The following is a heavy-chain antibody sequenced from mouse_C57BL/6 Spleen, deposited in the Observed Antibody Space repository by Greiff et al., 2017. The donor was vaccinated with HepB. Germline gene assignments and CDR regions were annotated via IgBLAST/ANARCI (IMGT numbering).Heavy chain of an antibody. CDR2: IYPGDGDT. D-gene: IGHD2-1*01. V-gene: IGHV1-82*01. CDR3: ARERALYYGNLFDY. J-gene: IGHJ2*01. Sequence: QVQLQQSGPELVKPGASVKISCKASGYSFSSSWMNWVKQRPGKGLEWIGRIYPGDGDTNYNGKFKGKATLTADKSSSTAYMQLSSLTSEDSAVYFCARERALYYGNLFDYWGQGTTLTVSS. CDR1: GYSFSSSW.